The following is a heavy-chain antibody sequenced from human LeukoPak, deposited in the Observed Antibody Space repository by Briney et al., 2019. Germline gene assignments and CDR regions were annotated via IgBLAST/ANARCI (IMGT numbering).Heavy chain of an antibody. CDR2: IYHSGST. D-gene: IGHD6-13*01. CDR1: GYSSSSGYY. J-gene: IGHJ4*02. V-gene: IGHV4-38-2*02. Sequence: PSETLSLTCTVSGYSSSSGYYWGWIRQPPGKGLEWIGSIYHSGSTYYNPSLKSRVTISVDTSKNQSSLKLSSVTAADTAVYYCATIAAAGSENYFDYWGQGTLVTVSS. CDR3: ATIAAAGSENYFDY.